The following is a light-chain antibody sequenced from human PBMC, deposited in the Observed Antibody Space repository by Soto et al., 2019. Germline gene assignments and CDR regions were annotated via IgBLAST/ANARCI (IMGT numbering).Light chain of an antibody. V-gene: IGKV2-28*01. CDR1: QSLLHSNGYNY. CDR2: LGA. CDR3: MQDIQPLYT. Sequence: DIVMTQSPLSLPVTPGEPASISCRSSQSLLHSNGYNYLDWYLQKPGQSPQLLIYLGANRASGVPDRFSGSGSGTDFTLKISRVEAEDVGVYYCMQDIQPLYTFGQGTKLEIK. J-gene: IGKJ2*01.